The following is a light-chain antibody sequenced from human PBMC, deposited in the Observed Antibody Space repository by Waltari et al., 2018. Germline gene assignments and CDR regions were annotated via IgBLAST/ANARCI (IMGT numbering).Light chain of an antibody. CDR1: PSVGGN. V-gene: IGKV3-15*01. CDR2: GAS. CDR3: LQYNNWPRT. J-gene: IGKJ1*01. Sequence: ERVLTQSPATLSMSPGQRATLSCRASPSVGGNLAWYQQRPGQAPRLLIFGASIRASGIPARFSGSGSGTEFTLTISSLQSEDFAVYYCLQYNNWPRTFGQGTKVEVK.